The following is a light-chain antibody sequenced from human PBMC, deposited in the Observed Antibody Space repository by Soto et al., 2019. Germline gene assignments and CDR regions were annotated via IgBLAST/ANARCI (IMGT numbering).Light chain of an antibody. CDR1: QGIRND. CDR2: GAS. V-gene: IGKV1-6*01. Sequence: AIQMTQFPSSLSASVGDRVTITCRASQGIRNDLGWYQQKSGRDPKLLIFGASTLQSGVTSRFSGSGSGTDFTLTISSLQPEEFATYYCLHDYNYPYTFGQGTKVDIK. J-gene: IGKJ2*01. CDR3: LHDYNYPYT.